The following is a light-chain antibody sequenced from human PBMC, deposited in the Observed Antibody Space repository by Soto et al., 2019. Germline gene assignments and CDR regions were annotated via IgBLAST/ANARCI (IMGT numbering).Light chain of an antibody. CDR1: QGISTW. CDR3: QQYHNLCM. Sequence: DIQMTQSPSTLSASVGDRVTITCRASQGISTWLAWYQHKPGKAPKLLISDGSILESGVPPRFSGSGSGTEFALTVSRIHPDHFATYYCQQYHNLCMFGQGPKVEIK. CDR2: DGS. J-gene: IGKJ1*01. V-gene: IGKV1-5*01.